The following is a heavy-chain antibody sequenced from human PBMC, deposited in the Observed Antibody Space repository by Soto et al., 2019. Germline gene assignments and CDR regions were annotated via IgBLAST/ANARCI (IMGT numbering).Heavy chain of an antibody. V-gene: IGHV1-18*01. Sequence: ASVKVSCKASGYTFTSYGISWVRQAPGQGLEWMGWISAYNGNTNYAQKLQGRVTMTTDTSTSTAYMELRSLRSDDTAVYYCAVGNRKYGLNYYYYGMDVWGQGTTVTV. CDR1: GYTFTSYG. D-gene: IGHD1-26*01. CDR3: AVGNRKYGLNYYYYGMDV. J-gene: IGHJ6*02. CDR2: ISAYNGNT.